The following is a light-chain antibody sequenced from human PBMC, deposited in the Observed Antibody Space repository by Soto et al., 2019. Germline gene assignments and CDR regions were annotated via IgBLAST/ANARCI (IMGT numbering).Light chain of an antibody. V-gene: IGLV3-1*01. J-gene: IGLJ1*01. CDR1: NLGDKY. Sequence: SYDLTQPPSVSVSPGQTASITCSGENLGDKYACWYQQKPGQSPVLVIYQDTKRPSGIPERFSGSNSGNTATLTISGTQAMDEADYYCQAWDSSTYVFGAGTKLTVL. CDR3: QAWDSSTYV. CDR2: QDT.